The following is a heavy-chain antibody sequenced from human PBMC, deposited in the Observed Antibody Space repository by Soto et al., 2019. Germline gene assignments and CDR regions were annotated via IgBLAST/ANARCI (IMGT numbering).Heavy chain of an antibody. D-gene: IGHD1-26*01. Sequence: XESLKISCQGSGYSFTTYWIRWVRQMPGKGLEWMGKIDPGDSSTNYSPSFRGHITISVDRSINTAHLQFSSLKAADTAVYYCARLEKWYYNYYGLDVWGQGTMVTVSS. V-gene: IGHV5-10-1*01. J-gene: IGHJ6*02. CDR1: GYSFTTYW. CDR3: ARLEKWYYNYYGLDV. CDR2: IDPGDSST.